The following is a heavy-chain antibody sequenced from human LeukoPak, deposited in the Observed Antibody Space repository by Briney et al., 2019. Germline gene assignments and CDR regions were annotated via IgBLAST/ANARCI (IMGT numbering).Heavy chain of an antibody. V-gene: IGHV3-48*04. CDR1: GFTFSSYS. CDR3: ARDKVIPAAIGHY. D-gene: IGHD2-2*01. J-gene: IGHJ4*02. CDR2: ISSGSTI. Sequence: PGGSLRLSCAASGFTFSSYSMNWVRQAPGKGLEWVSYISSGSTIYYADSVKGRFTISRDNAKNSLYLQMNSLRAEDTAVYYCARDKVIPAAIGHYWGQGTLVTVSS.